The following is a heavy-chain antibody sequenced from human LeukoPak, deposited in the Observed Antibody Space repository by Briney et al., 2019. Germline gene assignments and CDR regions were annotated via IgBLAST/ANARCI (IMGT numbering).Heavy chain of an antibody. V-gene: IGHV1-24*01. J-gene: IGHJ4*02. CDR3: AMSRAYGDYKLRPFDY. CDR2: FDPEDGET. CDR1: GNTLTELS. D-gene: IGHD4-17*01. Sequence: PVASVKVSCKVSGNTLTELSIHWVRQAPGKGLEWMGGFDPEDGETIYAQKFQGRVTMTRDMSTSTVYMELSSLRSEDTAVYYCAMSRAYGDYKLRPFDYWGQGTLVTVSS.